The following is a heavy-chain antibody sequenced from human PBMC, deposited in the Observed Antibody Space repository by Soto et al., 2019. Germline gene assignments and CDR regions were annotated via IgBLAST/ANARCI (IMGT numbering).Heavy chain of an antibody. D-gene: IGHD5-12*01. Sequence: EVKVLEAGGALVQPGGSLRLSCEASGFTFIDHDMSWVRQAPGKGLEWVSSITVGGAQKDYGQAVKGRFTICRDNPTDTLLLQMAGLRVEATAIHFCTRMPGGGWQRSFDYWGQGTVVTVSS. J-gene: IGHJ4*02. V-gene: IGHV3-23*01. CDR3: TRMPGGGWQRSFDY. CDR2: ITVGGAQK. CDR1: GFTFIDHD.